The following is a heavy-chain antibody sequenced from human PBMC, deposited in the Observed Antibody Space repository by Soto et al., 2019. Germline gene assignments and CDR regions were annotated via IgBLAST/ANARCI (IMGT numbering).Heavy chain of an antibody. Sequence: GGSLRLSCAASGFTFSSYGMHWVRQAPGKGLEWVAVIWYDGSNKYYADSVKGRFTISRDNSKNTLYLQMNSLRAEDTAVYYCARPGARDYYYYMDVWGKGTTVTVSS. V-gene: IGHV3-33*01. J-gene: IGHJ6*03. CDR3: ARPGARDYYYYMDV. D-gene: IGHD3-10*01. CDR1: GFTFSSYG. CDR2: IWYDGSNK.